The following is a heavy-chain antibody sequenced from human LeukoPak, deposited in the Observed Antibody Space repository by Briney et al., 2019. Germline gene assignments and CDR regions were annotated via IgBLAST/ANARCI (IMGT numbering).Heavy chain of an antibody. Sequence: SETLSLTCAVYGGSFSGYYWSWIRQPPGKGLEWIGEMNHSGSTNYNPSLKSRVTISVDKSKNQFSLRLSSVTAADTAVYYCARRPRERQVSRYFFDYWGQGTLVTVSS. D-gene: IGHD5-24*01. CDR2: MNHSGST. CDR3: ARRPRERQVSRYFFDY. V-gene: IGHV4-34*01. CDR1: GGSFSGYY. J-gene: IGHJ4*02.